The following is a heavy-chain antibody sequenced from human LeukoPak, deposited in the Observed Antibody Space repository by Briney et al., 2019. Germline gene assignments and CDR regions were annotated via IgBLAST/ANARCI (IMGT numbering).Heavy chain of an antibody. CDR1: GGSINSNTYY. CDR3: ARHLRAVAGGRYFDY. CDR2: IYYSGST. V-gene: IGHV4-39*01. J-gene: IGHJ4*02. Sequence: PSETLSLTCTVSGGSINSNTYYWGWIRQPPGKGLEWIGSIYYSGSTYYNPSLKSRVTISVDTSKNQFSLKLSSVTAADTAVYYCARHLRAVAGGRYFDYWGQGTQVTVSS. D-gene: IGHD6-19*01.